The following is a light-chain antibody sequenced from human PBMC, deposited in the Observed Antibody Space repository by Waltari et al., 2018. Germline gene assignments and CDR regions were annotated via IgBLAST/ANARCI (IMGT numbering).Light chain of an antibody. CDR1: QSVNKY. J-gene: IGKJ3*01. Sequence: EIVLTQSPATLSMSPGERATLSCRASQSVNKYLAWYQQRPGQAPRLLIYDASTRATGIPARFSGSGSGTEFTLTISSLEPEDFALYYCQHRGTWPLSFGPGTTV. CDR3: QHRGTWPLS. CDR2: DAS. V-gene: IGKV3-11*01.